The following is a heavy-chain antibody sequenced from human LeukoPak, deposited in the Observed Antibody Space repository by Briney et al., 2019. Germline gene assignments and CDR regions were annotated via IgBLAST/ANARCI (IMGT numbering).Heavy chain of an antibody. Sequence: GGSLRLSCAASGFTVSTNYMSWVRQAPGKGLEWVAVIFGGGSTYYADSVKGRFTISRDNAKNSLYLQMNSLRAEDTAVYYCARTLTGTTGFRFDYWGQGTLVTVSS. CDR1: GFTVSTNY. D-gene: IGHD1-7*01. V-gene: IGHV3-53*01. CDR3: ARTLTGTTGFRFDY. CDR2: IFGGGST. J-gene: IGHJ4*02.